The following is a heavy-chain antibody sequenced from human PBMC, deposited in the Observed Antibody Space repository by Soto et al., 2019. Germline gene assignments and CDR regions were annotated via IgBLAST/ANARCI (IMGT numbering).Heavy chain of an antibody. CDR3: ARDIVVVVATSDYGMGV. D-gene: IGHD2-15*01. CDR2: ISAYTGNT. CDR1: GYTFTTFV. J-gene: IGHJ6*02. Sequence: GASVKVSCKASGYTFTTFVISWVRQAPGQGLEWMGWISAYTGNTNYAQRLQGRVTMTTDTSTNTAYMELRGLRAEDTAVYYCARDIVVVVATSDYGMGVWGQGTTVTVSS. V-gene: IGHV1-18*01.